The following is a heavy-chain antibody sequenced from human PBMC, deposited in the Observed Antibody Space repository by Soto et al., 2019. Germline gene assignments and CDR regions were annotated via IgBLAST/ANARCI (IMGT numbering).Heavy chain of an antibody. CDR1: GGSISSGGYY. V-gene: IGHV4-31*03. CDR2: IYYSGST. D-gene: IGHD6-6*01. J-gene: IGHJ4*02. Sequence: QVQLQESGPGLVKPSQTLSLTCTVSGGSISSGGYYWSWIRQHPGKGLKWSGYIYYSGSTYYNPSLKSRVTIAVDTSKNQFSRELSSVTAADTAVYYCARLVLSIAARWFFDYWGQGTLVTVSS. CDR3: ARLVLSIAARWFFDY.